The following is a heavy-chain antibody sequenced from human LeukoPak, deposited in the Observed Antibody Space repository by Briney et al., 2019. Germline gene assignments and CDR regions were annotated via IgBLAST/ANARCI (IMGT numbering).Heavy chain of an antibody. Sequence: GGSLRLSCAASGFSFRSNAMNWVRQAPGKGLEWVAGIGGSGRSTYYAGAVEGRFTISRDNSKNTVDLQMSGLRAEDTAIYYCAKPYYHDDSGSWGQGTRVTVSS. CDR1: GFSFRSNA. J-gene: IGHJ5*02. D-gene: IGHD3-22*01. CDR2: IGGSGRST. V-gene: IGHV3-23*01. CDR3: AKPYYHDDSGS.